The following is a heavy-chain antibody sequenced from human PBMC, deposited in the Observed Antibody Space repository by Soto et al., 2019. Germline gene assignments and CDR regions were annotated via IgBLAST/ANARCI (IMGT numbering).Heavy chain of an antibody. J-gene: IGHJ4*02. CDR1: GGSISSCGYY. V-gene: IGHV4-31*03. CDR2: IYDSGST. D-gene: IGHD2-15*01. Sequence: SETLSLTCTVSGGSISSCGYYWSWIRQHPGKGLEWIGYIYDSGSTYYNPSLKSRVTISLDTSKNQFSLKLSSVTAADTAVYYCARMNHXVVVAATPGIXYWGQGTLVXVSS. CDR3: ARMNHXVVVAATPGIXY.